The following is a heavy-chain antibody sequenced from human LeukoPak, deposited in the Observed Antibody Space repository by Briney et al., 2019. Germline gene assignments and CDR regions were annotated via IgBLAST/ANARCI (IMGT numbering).Heavy chain of an antibody. Sequence: GGSLRLSCAASGFTFSSYAMHWVRQAPGKGLEWVAVISYDGSNKYYADSVKGRFSISRDNAKNALYLQMNSLSVEDTAVYYCARDSFWVGATAEDYFDYWGQGTLVTVSS. CDR3: ARDSFWVGATAEDYFDY. D-gene: IGHD1-26*01. J-gene: IGHJ4*02. V-gene: IGHV3-30*04. CDR2: ISYDGSNK. CDR1: GFTFSSYA.